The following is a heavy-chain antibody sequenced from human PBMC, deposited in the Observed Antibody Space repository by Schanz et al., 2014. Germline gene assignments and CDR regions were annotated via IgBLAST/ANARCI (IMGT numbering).Heavy chain of an antibody. J-gene: IGHJ2*01. CDR3: ARDTTWRLDL. CDR1: GGSIRSGTYY. Sequence: QVQLQESGPGLVKPSQTLSLTCTVSGGSIRSGTYYWSWIRQPAGKALEWVGRVFPNGITNYNPSPKRRVPISLDTPRNQFALPLTSLTAADTAVYYCARDTTWRLDLWGRGTLVTVSS. D-gene: IGHD1-1*01. V-gene: IGHV4-61*02. CDR2: VFPNGIT.